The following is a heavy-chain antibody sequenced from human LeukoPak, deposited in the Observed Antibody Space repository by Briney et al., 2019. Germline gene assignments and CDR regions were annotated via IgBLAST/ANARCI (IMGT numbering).Heavy chain of an antibody. CDR3: ARDSAGGSSTGNYYYGMDV. V-gene: IGHV3-66*02. Sequence: HPGGPLRLSCAASGFTVSSNYMSWVRQAPGKGLEWVSVIYSGGSTYYADSVKGRFTISRDNSKNTLYLQMNSLRAEDTAVYYCARDSAGGSSTGNYYYGMDVWGQGTTVTVSS. CDR2: IYSGGST. D-gene: IGHD6-6*01. CDR1: GFTVSSNY. J-gene: IGHJ6*02.